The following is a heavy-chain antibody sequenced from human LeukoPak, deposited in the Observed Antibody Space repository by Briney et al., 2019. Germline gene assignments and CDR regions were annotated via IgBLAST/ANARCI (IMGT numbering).Heavy chain of an antibody. J-gene: IGHJ4*02. CDR1: GGSFSGYY. CDR3: ARALPGVVGATSFDF. V-gene: IGHV4-34*01. Sequence: SETLSLTCAVYGGSFSGYYWSWIRQPPGKGLEWIGEINHSGSTNYNPSLKSRVTISVDTSKNQFSLKLSSVTAADTAVYYCARALPGVVGATSFDFWGQGTLVTASS. D-gene: IGHD1-26*01. CDR2: INHSGST.